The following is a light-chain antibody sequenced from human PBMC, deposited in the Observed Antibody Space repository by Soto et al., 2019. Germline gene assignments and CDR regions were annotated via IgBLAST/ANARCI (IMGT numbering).Light chain of an antibody. CDR1: QSVSNNY. CDR2: GSS. Sequence: EVVLTQSPGTLSLSPGERATLSCRASQSVSNNYFAWYQQKPGQAPRLLIFGSSDRATGTPDRFSGSGSRTDFNLTISRLEPEDFAVYYYQQYGSSPQYTFRQATKPEIK. V-gene: IGKV3-20*01. CDR3: QQYGSSPQYT. J-gene: IGKJ2*01.